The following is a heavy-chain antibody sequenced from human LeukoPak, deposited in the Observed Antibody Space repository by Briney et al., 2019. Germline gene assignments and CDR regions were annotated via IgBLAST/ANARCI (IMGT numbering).Heavy chain of an antibody. J-gene: IGHJ5*02. CDR3: ARTYYYDSSGYENWFDP. D-gene: IGHD3-22*01. V-gene: IGHV1-18*01. Sequence: ASVKLSCNASGYTFTSYGITWVRQAPGQGLEWMGWISAYNGNTKYAQKFQGRVTMTTDTSTSTAYMELRSLRSDDTAVYYCARTYYYDSSGYENWFDPWGQGTLVTVSS. CDR1: GYTFTSYG. CDR2: ISAYNGNT.